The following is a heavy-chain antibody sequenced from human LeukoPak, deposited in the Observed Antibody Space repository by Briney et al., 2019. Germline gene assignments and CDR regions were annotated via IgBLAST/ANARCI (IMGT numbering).Heavy chain of an antibody. CDR1: GGSISSYC. J-gene: IGHJ1*01. V-gene: IGHV4-59*05. D-gene: IGHD4-17*01. CDR2: IYYSGST. Sequence: SETLSLTCTVSGGSISSYCWSWIRQPPGKGLEWIGSIYYSGSTYHNPSLKSRVTISVDTSKNQFSLKLSSVTAADTAVYYCAFYGDYAPFQHWGQGTLVTVSS. CDR3: AFYGDYAPFQH.